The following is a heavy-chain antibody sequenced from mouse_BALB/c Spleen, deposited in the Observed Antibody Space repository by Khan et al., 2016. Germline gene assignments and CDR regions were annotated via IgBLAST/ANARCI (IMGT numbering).Heavy chain of an antibody. CDR2: ISDGGSYT. Sequence: EVELVESGGGLVKPGGSLKLSCAASGFTFSVYYMYWVRQTPEKRLEWVATISDGGSYTYYPDSVKGRFTISRDNAKNTLYLQLSSLKSEDTAMYCCARGGLRRGFAYWGQGTLVTVSA. CDR1: GFTFSVYY. V-gene: IGHV5-4*02. D-gene: IGHD2-4*01. CDR3: ARGGLRRGFAY. J-gene: IGHJ3*01.